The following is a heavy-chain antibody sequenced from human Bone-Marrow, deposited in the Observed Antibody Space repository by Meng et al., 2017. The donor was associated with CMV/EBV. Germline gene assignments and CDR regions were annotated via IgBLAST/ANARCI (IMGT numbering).Heavy chain of an antibody. CDR1: GFTFSTHG. Sequence: GESLKISCAVSGFTFSTHGMYWVRQAPGKGLDWVAFIRYEGTTTYYADSVKGRFTISRDNSNNTLYLQMNRLQPEDTPVYYCAKDLGVGWVFVTPDFWGQGSLVTVSS. D-gene: IGHD3-10*02. CDR3: AKDLGVGWVFVTPDF. J-gene: IGHJ4*02. CDR2: IRYEGTTT. V-gene: IGHV3-30*02.